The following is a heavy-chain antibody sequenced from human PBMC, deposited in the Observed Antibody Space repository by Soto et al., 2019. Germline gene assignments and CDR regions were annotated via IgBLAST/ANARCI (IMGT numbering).Heavy chain of an antibody. Sequence: QVQLEQSGAEVQKPGSSVKVSCKASGGTFSTSAISWVRQAPGQGLEWMGGIMPIFRTPDYAQKFQGRVTITADESTSTAYMELSGLRADDTAVYYCARDKDRQQLGGNSYYMVAVWDQGNTVTVSS. J-gene: IGHJ6*02. V-gene: IGHV1-69*13. CDR1: GGTFSTSA. CDR2: IMPIFRTP. D-gene: IGHD1-26*01. CDR3: ARDKDRQQLGGNSYYMVAV.